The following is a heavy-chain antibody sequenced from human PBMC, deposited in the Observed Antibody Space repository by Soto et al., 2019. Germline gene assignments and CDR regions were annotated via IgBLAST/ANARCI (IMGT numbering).Heavy chain of an antibody. D-gene: IGHD2-21*01. V-gene: IGHV1-3*01. J-gene: IGHJ4*02. CDR2: INPGYGNT. CDR3: ARVGWDPQGYGDWYY. Sequence: VQLVQSGAGVKKPGASVKLSCRGSGYTFTTYAMHWVRQAPGQSLEWMGWINPGYGNTKYSQKFQDRVTITRDVTATTVYMELTSLTSKDTAVYFCARVGWDPQGYGDWYYWGQGALVTVSS. CDR1: GYTFTTYA.